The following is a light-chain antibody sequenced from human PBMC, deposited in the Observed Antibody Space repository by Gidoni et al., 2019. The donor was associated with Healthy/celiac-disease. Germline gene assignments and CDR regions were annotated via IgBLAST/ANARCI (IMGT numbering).Light chain of an antibody. CDR2: AAS. CDR3: QQSYSTTFT. V-gene: IGKV1-39*01. J-gene: IGKJ4*01. CDR1: QSISSY. Sequence: DIQMTQSPSSLSASVGDRVTITCRASQSISSYLNWYQQKPGKAPKLLIYAASSLQSGVPSRFSGSGSGTDFTLTISSLQPEDFATYYCQQSYSTTFTFXGXTKVEI.